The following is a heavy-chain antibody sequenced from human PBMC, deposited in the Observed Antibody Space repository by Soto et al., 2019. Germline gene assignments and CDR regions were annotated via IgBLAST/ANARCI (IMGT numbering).Heavy chain of an antibody. CDR2: ISGYNGLT. Sequence: QVQLVQSGDEVKKSWASVKVSCKASGYTFSNYGISWVRQAPGQGLEWMGWISGYNGLTAYAQNVQGRVTMTIDTPTRTVFMELTSLRSNDTAVYYCARDEGIRGFDSWGQGTLVTVSS. CDR1: GYTFSNYG. D-gene: IGHD3-10*01. V-gene: IGHV1-18*04. J-gene: IGHJ4*02. CDR3: ARDEGIRGFDS.